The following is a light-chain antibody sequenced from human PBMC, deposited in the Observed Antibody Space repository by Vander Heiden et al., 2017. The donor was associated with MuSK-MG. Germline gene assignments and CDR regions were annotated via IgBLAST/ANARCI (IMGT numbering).Light chain of an antibody. CDR1: QSVIRSY. CDR2: GPS. Sequence: EIVLTQSPGTLSLSPGERATLSCRASQSVIRSYLAWYQQKPGQAPRLLIYGPSSRATGIPDRFSGSGSGTDFTLTISRVEPEDFAVYFCQQYGSSPYTFAQGTKLEIK. J-gene: IGKJ2*01. V-gene: IGKV3-20*01. CDR3: QQYGSSPYT.